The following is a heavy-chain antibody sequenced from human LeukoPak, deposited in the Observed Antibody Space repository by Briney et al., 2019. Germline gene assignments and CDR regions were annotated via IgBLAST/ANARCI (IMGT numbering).Heavy chain of an antibody. V-gene: IGHV1-69*06. Sequence: ASVKVSCKASGGTFSSYAISWVRQAPGQGLEWMGGIIPIFGTANYAQKFQGRVTITADKSTSTAYMELSSLRSEDTAVYYCAPLGYCSSTSCPFFDYWGQGTLVTVSS. CDR1: GGTFSSYA. CDR3: APLGYCSSTSCPFFDY. D-gene: IGHD2-2*01. J-gene: IGHJ4*02. CDR2: IIPIFGTA.